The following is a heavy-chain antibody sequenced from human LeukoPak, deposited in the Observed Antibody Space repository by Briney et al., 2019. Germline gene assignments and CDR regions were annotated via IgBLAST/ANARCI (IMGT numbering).Heavy chain of an antibody. CDR3: GRGGNGIDI. V-gene: IGHV3-74*01. CDR1: GFTSSHYL. D-gene: IGHD2-8*01. CDR2: INSDESNT. J-gene: IGHJ3*02. Sequence: GGSLRLSCAASGFTSSHYLMHWVRQAPGKGLVWVSRINSDESNTNSYADSVKGRFIISRDNAKNTLYLQMNSLRAEDTAVYFCGRGGNGIDIWGQGTTVIVSS.